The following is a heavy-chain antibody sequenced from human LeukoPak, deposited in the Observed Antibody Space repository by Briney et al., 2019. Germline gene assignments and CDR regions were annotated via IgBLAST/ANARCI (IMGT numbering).Heavy chain of an antibody. CDR2: INPNSGGT. CDR3: ARWGVLEWLLWSPEPGGGPYYFDY. D-gene: IGHD3-3*01. V-gene: IGHV1-2*02. Sequence: GASVKVSCKVSGYTFTGYYMHWVRQAPGQGLEWMGWINPNSGGTNYAQKFQGRVTMTRDTSISTAYMELSRLRSDDTAVYYCARWGVLEWLLWSPEPGGGPYYFDYWGQGTLVTVSS. J-gene: IGHJ4*02. CDR1: GYTFTGYY.